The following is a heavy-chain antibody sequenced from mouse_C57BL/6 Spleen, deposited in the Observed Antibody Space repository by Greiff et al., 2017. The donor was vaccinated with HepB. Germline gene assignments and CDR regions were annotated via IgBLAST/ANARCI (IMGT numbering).Heavy chain of an antibody. V-gene: IGHV1-55*01. CDR2: IYPGSGST. Sequence: QVQLQQPGAELVKPGSSVKLSCKASGYTFTSYWIQWVKQRPGQGLEWIGDIYPGSGSTNYNEKFKSKATLTVDTSSSTAYMQLSSLTSEDSAVYYCARGGYDEGAWFAYWGQGTLVTVSA. J-gene: IGHJ3*01. CDR1: GYTFTSYW. CDR3: ARGGYDEGAWFAY. D-gene: IGHD2-2*01.